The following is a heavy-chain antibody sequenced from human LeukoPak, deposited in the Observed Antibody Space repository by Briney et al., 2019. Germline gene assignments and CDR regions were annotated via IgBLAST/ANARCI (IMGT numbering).Heavy chain of an antibody. CDR3: ARYITMVRGGSWFDP. CDR1: GYTFTNSD. V-gene: IGHV1-8*01. CDR2: MNPDSGNT. Sequence: ASVKVSCKASGYTFTNSDINWVRQATGQGLEWMGWMNPDSGNTGYAQNFQGRVTMTRNTSISTAYMELSSLRSEDTAVYYCARYITMVRGGSWFDPWGQGTLVTVSS. J-gene: IGHJ5*02. D-gene: IGHD3-10*01.